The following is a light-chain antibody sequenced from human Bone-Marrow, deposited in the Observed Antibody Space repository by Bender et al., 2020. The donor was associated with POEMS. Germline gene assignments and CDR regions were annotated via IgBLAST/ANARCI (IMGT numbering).Light chain of an antibody. CDR2: QDD. Sequence: SYELTQPPSLSVSPGQTASITCSGDKLGDKYTSWYQQRPGRSPVLVFHQDDKRPSGIPERFSASTSGNIATLTISDTQAIDEADYYCQAWHSNTVAFGGGTRLTVL. J-gene: IGLJ2*01. CDR1: KLGDKY. CDR3: QAWHSNTVA. V-gene: IGLV3-1*01.